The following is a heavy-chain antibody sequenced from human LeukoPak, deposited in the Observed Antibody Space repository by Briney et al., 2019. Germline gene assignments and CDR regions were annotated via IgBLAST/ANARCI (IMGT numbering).Heavy chain of an antibody. CDR2: ISGSDGSTYYADST. D-gene: IGHD3-3*01. Sequence: GGSPRLSCAASGFTFNTYAMIWVRQAPGEGLEWVSAISGSDGSTYYADSTYYADSVKGRFTISRDNSKNTLYLQMNSLRAEDTAVYYCAKVGRGGSGYIFDYWGQGTLVTVSS. CDR1: GFTFNTYA. V-gene: IGHV3-23*01. J-gene: IGHJ4*02. CDR3: AKVGRGGSGYIFDY.